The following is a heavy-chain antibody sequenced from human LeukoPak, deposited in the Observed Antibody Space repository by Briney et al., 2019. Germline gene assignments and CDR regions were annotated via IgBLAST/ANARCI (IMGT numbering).Heavy chain of an antibody. CDR1: GFTFSSYE. J-gene: IGHJ4*02. Sequence: PGGSLRLSCAASGFTFSSYEMNWVRQAPGKGLEWVSYISSSGSTIYYADSVKGRFTISRDNAKNSLYLQMSSLRAEDTAVYYCARGVAYYYDSSGYGYWGQGTLVTVSS. V-gene: IGHV3-48*03. CDR2: ISSSGSTI. CDR3: ARGVAYYYDSSGYGY. D-gene: IGHD3-22*01.